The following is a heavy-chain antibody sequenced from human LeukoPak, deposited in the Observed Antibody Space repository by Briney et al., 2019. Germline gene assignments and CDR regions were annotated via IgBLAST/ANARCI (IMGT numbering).Heavy chain of an antibody. CDR2: ISGSGGST. Sequence: GGSLRLSCAASRFTFSTYGMSWVRQAPGKGLEWVSSISGSGGSTNYADSVKGRFTISRDNSKNTLYLQMNSLRAEDTALYYCAKKVVVGATSPYSDFQDWGQGTLVTVSS. J-gene: IGHJ1*01. CDR1: RFTFSTYG. D-gene: IGHD1-26*01. CDR3: AKKVVVGATSPYSDFQD. V-gene: IGHV3-23*01.